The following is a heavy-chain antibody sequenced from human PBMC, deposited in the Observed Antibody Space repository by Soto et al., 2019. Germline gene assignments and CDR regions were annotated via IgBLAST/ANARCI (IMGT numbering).Heavy chain of an antibody. Sequence: GASVKVSCKASGYTFTSYDINWVRQATGQGLEWMGWMNPNSGNTGYAQKFQGRVTMTRNTSISTAYMELSSLRSEDTDVYYCARMHRGTYYDFWSGYPDGMDVWGQGTTVTVSS. V-gene: IGHV1-8*01. D-gene: IGHD3-3*01. CDR2: MNPNSGNT. CDR1: GYTFTSYD. J-gene: IGHJ6*02. CDR3: ARMHRGTYYDFWSGYPDGMDV.